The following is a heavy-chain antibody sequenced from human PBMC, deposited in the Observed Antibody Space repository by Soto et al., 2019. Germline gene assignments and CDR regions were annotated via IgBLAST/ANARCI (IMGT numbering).Heavy chain of an antibody. V-gene: IGHV1-18*01. Sequence: GSVKVSCKASGYTFTSYGISWVRQAPGQGLEWMGWISAYNGNTNYAQKLQGRVTMTTDTSTSTAYMELRSLRSDDTAVYYCARENTEASYFDYWDQGTLVTVSS. CDR3: ARENTEASYFDY. CDR1: GYTFTSYG. J-gene: IGHJ4*02. CDR2: ISAYNGNT.